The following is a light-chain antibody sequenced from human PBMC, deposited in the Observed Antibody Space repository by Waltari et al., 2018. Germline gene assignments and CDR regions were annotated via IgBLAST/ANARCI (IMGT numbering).Light chain of an antibody. Sequence: LLLTQSPAPLSVSPGETATLSCRASQSISRYLAWYEQKPGQAPRLLIYGASTRATGVPDMFCGSGSGADVILTISSLQSEDLAVYYCQQYNNLRTLGQGTKLEIK. J-gene: IGKJ2*01. V-gene: IGKV3-15*01. CDR2: GAS. CDR1: QSISRY. CDR3: QQYNNLRT.